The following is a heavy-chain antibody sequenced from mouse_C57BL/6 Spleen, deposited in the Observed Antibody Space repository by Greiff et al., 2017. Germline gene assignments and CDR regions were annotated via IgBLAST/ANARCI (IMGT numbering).Heavy chain of an antibody. V-gene: IGHV1-82*01. CDR1: GYAFSSSW. J-gene: IGHJ4*01. CDR3: GAAYYDAFDY. D-gene: IGHD2-10*01. Sequence: QVQLQQSGPELVKPGASVKISCKASGYAFSSSWMNWVKQRPGKGLEWIGRIYPGDGHTNYNGKFKGKATLTADKSSSTAYMLLSSRTSEDSAVYFCGAAYYDAFDYWGQGTSGTVSA. CDR2: IYPGDGHT.